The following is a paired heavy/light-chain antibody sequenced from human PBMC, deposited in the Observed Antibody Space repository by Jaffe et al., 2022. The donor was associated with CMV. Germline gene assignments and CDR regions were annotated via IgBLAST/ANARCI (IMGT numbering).Heavy chain of an antibody. J-gene: IGHJ2*01. CDR1: GGSISSYY. D-gene: IGHD3-10*01. V-gene: IGHV4-59*01. CDR2: IYYSGST. CDR3: ARGLSGRLRGYGSGSYYKGRYFDL. Sequence: QVQLQESGPGLVKPSETLSLTCTVSGGSISSYYWSWIRQPPGKGLEWIGYIYYSGSTNYNPSLKSRVTISVDTSKNQFSLKLSSVTAADTAVYYCARGLSGRLRGYGSGSYYKGRYFDLWGRGTLVTVSS.
Light chain of an antibody. CDR2: ENN. J-gene: IGLJ2*01. Sequence: QSVLTQPPSVSAAPGQKVTISCSGSSSNIGNNYVSWYQQLPGTAPKLLIYENNKRPSGIPDRFSGSKSGTSATLGITGLQTGDEADYYCGTWDSSLSAGEVFGGGTKLTVL. CDR3: GTWDSSLSAGEV. V-gene: IGLV1-51*02. CDR1: SSNIGNNY.